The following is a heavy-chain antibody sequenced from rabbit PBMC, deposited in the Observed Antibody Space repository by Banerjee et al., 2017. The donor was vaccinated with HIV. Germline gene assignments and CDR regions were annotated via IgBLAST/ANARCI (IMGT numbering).Heavy chain of an antibody. Sequence: QEQLVEFGGGLVQPEGSLTLTCTASEFSFSGNYYICWVRQAPGKGLEWIGCIYVGDGITYYASWAKGQFTISRASSTTVTLQMTSLTAADTATYFCARSQIAYIYGDAYPGAFNLWGPGTLVTVS. V-gene: IGHV1S45*01. J-gene: IGHJ4*01. CDR3: ARSQIAYIYGDAYPGAFNL. D-gene: IGHD6-1*01. CDR2: IYVGDGIT. CDR1: EFSFSGNYY.